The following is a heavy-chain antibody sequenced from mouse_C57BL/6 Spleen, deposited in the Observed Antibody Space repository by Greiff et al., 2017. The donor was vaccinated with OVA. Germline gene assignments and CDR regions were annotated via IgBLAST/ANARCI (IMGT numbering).Heavy chain of an antibody. CDR3: ARDQTMVTTVWYFDV. Sequence: EVQLVESGGGLVKPGGSLKLSCAASGFTFSSYAMSWVRQTPEKRLEWVATISDGGSYTYYPATVKGRFTISRDNATNNLYLQMSHLKSEDTAMYYCARDQTMVTTVWYFDVWGTGTTVTVSS. D-gene: IGHD2-2*01. V-gene: IGHV5-4*01. J-gene: IGHJ1*03. CDR1: GFTFSSYA. CDR2: ISDGGSYT.